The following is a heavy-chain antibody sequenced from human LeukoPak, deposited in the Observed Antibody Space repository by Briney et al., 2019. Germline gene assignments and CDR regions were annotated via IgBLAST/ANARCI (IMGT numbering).Heavy chain of an antibody. J-gene: IGHJ4*02. CDR3: ARRSETAMVTSEFDY. V-gene: IGHV5-51*01. CDR1: GYRFTSYW. D-gene: IGHD5-18*01. Sequence: GESLNISFKGSGYRFTSYWIGWVRQMPGKGLEWMGIIYPGDSDTRYSPSFQGQVTISADKSISTAYLQWSSLKASDTAMYYCARRSETAMVTSEFDYWGQGTLVTVSS. CDR2: IYPGDSDT.